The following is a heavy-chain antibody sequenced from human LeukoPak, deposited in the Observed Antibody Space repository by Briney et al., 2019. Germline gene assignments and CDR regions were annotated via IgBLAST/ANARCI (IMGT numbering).Heavy chain of an antibody. V-gene: IGHV3-48*02. J-gene: IGHJ3*02. D-gene: IGHD1-14*01. Sequence: GGSLRLSCAASGFTFRSYSMNWVRQAPGKGLEWVSYISSGGSSIYCADSVKGRFTISRDNSKNSLYLQMNSLRDEDTAVYYCARGGQETGGKDFDIWGQGTMVTVSS. CDR1: GFTFRSYS. CDR3: ARGGQETGGKDFDI. CDR2: ISSGGSSI.